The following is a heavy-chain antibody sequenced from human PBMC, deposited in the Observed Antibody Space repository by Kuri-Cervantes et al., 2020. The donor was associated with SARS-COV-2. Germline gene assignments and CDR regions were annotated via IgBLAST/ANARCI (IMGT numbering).Heavy chain of an antibody. J-gene: IGHJ6*02. CDR3: ARYGFGYSTFYGMDV. V-gene: IGHV3-48*02. CDR1: GFTFSNYD. D-gene: IGHD6-13*01. Sequence: GGSLRLSCAASGFTFSNYDMNWVRQAPGKGLEWVSYISSSRTMYNADSVKGRFTISRDNAKNSLYLQMNSLRDEDTAVYYCARYGFGYSTFYGMDVWGQGTTVTVSS. CDR2: ISSSRTM.